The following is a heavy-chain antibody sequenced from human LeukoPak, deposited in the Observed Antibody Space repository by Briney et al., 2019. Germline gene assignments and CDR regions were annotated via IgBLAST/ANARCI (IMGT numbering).Heavy chain of an antibody. V-gene: IGHV3-30*18. CDR1: GFTFSSYG. J-gene: IGHJ4*02. CDR3: AKDEDYGGNSGIDY. D-gene: IGHD4-23*01. Sequence: GRSLRLSCAASGFTFSSYGMHWVRQAPGKGLEWVAVISYDGSNKYYADSVKGRFTISRDNSKNTLYLQMNSLRAEDTAVYYCAKDEDYGGNSGIDYWGQGTLVTVSS. CDR2: ISYDGSNK.